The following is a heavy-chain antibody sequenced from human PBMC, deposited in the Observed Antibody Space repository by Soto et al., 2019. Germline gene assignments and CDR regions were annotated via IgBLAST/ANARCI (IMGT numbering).Heavy chain of an antibody. CDR2: IYYSGST. CDR1: GGNISSYY. J-gene: IGHJ4*02. Sequence: TSETMSLTCTVSGGNISSYYWSWIRQPPGKGLEWIGYIYYSGSTNYNPSLKSRVTISVDTSKNQFSLKLSSVTAADTAVYYCARGGRELPADYWGQGTLVTVSS. D-gene: IGHD1-26*01. CDR3: ARGGRELPADY. V-gene: IGHV4-59*01.